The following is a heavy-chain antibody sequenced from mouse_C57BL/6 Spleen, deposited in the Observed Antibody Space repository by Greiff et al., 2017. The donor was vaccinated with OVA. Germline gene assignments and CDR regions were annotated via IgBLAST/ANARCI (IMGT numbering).Heavy chain of an antibody. Sequence: VKLVESGPGLVQPSQSLSITCTVSGFSLTSYGVHWVRQSPGKGLEWLGVIWSGGSTDYNAAFISRLSISKDNSKSQVFFKMNSLQADDTAIYYCARKDGYYGGGAMDYWGQGTSVTVSS. CDR1: GFSLTSYG. CDR2: IWSGGST. J-gene: IGHJ4*01. CDR3: ARKDGYYGGGAMDY. D-gene: IGHD2-3*01. V-gene: IGHV2-2*01.